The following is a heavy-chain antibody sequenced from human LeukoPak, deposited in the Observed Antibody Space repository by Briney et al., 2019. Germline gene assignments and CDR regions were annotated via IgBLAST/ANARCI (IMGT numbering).Heavy chain of an antibody. CDR2: ISRNGDKT. Sequence: PGGSLRLSCAASGFTFSTYAMSWVRQAPGMGLQWVSSISRNGDKTYYADSVKGRFTISRDNSKNTLDLQMNTLRVEDTAIYYCAKDFVGVVADALDLWGQGALVTVS. CDR3: AKDFVGVVADALDL. CDR1: GFTFSTYA. V-gene: IGHV3-23*01. D-gene: IGHD2-15*01. J-gene: IGHJ3*01.